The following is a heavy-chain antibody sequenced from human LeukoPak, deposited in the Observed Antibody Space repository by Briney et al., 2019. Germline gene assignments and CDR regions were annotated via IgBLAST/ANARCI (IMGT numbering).Heavy chain of an antibody. J-gene: IGHJ4*02. V-gene: IGHV3-21*01. CDR2: ISSSSNYI. Sequence: KSGGSLRLSCAASGFTFSSYSMNWVRQAPGKGLEWVSSISSSSNYIYYADSVKGRFTISRDNAKNSLYLQMNSLRAEDTAVYYCARDLGGNSFFDYWGQGTLVTVSS. CDR1: GFTFSSYS. CDR3: ARDLGGNSFFDY. D-gene: IGHD4-23*01.